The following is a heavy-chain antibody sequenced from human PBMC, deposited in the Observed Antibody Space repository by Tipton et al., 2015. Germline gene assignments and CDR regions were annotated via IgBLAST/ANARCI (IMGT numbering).Heavy chain of an antibody. CDR3: ARLWSYDFWSGTSYSFDY. J-gene: IGHJ4*02. V-gene: IGHV4-59*01. D-gene: IGHD3-3*01. Sequence: TLSLTCTVSGGSISGYYWSWIRQPPGKGLEWIGYIHKSGSTKHNPSLRGRVTISLDTSKNQFSLKLSSVTAADTALYHCARLWSYDFWSGTSYSFDYWGQGTLVSVSS. CDR2: IHKSGST. CDR1: GGSISGYY.